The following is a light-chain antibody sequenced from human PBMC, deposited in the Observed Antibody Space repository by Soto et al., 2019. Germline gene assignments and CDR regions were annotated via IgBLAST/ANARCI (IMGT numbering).Light chain of an antibody. J-gene: IGKJ2*01. CDR2: GIS. V-gene: IGKV3-20*01. Sequence: ESVLTQSPGTLSLSPGERATLSCRVSQSVSNSYFAWYQQKPGQAPRLLIYGISSRATGIPDRFSGSGSVTDFTLTISRLEPEDFVVYYCQQYSTLPHTFGQGTKLEVK. CDR1: QSVSNSY. CDR3: QQYSTLPHT.